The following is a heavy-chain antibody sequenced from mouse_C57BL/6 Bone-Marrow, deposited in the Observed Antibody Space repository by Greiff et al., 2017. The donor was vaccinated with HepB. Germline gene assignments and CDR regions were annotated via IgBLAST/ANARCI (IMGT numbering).Heavy chain of an antibody. CDR3: TRFDDLAY. CDR1: GYTFTDYE. CDR2: IDPETGGT. D-gene: IGHD2-4*01. V-gene: IGHV1-15*01. J-gene: IGHJ3*01. Sequence: VQLQQSGAELVRPGASVTLSCKASGYTFTDYEMHWVKQTPVHGLEWIGAIDPETGGTAYNQKFKGKAILTADTSSSTAYMELRSLTSEDSAVYYCTRFDDLAYWGQGTLVTVSA.